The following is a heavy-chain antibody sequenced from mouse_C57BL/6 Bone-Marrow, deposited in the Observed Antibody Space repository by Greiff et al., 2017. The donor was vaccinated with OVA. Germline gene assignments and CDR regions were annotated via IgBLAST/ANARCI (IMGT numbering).Heavy chain of an antibody. CDR2: IDPSDSYT. J-gene: IGHJ1*03. Sequence: QVQLQQPGAELVMPGASVKLSCKASGYTFTSYWMHWVKQRPGQGLEWIGEIDPSDSYTNYNQKFKGKSTLTVDKSSRTAYMQLSSLTSEDSAVYYCARYGNYWYFDVWGTGTTVTVSS. D-gene: IGHD2-1*01. V-gene: IGHV1-69*01. CDR1: GYTFTSYW. CDR3: ARYGNYWYFDV.